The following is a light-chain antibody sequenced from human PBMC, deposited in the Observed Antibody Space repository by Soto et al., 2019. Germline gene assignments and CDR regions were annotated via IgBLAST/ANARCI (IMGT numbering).Light chain of an antibody. CDR1: QSVSSC. CDR2: NAS. V-gene: IGKV1-5*03. J-gene: IGKJ3*01. Sequence: DIQMTQSPSTLSASGGDRVTITCRASQSVSSCLAWYHQKPGKAPKLLIYNASSLELGVQSRFSGSGSGTEFTLTLASLQPDDLETAYFQQYKSSPFTFGPGTKVDIK. CDR3: QQYKSSPFT.